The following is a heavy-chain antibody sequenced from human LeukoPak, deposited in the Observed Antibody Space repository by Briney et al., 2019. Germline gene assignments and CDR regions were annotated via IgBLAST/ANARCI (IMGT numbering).Heavy chain of an antibody. J-gene: IGHJ4*02. Sequence: ASVKVSCKASGYTFTGYYMHWVRQAPGQGLEWMGWINPNSGGTNYAQKFQGGVTMTRDTSISTAYMELSRLRSDDTAVYYCARARWGWELLPVDYWGQRTLVTVSS. V-gene: IGHV1-2*02. CDR2: INPNSGGT. D-gene: IGHD1-26*01. CDR3: ARARWGWELLPVDY. CDR1: GYTFTGYY.